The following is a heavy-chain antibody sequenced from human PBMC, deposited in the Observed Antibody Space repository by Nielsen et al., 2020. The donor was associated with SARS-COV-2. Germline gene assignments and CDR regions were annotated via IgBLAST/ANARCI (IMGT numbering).Heavy chain of an antibody. D-gene: IGHD3-16*01. CDR2: IWYDGSNK. J-gene: IGHJ3*02. CDR3: AREPRGIRAFDI. V-gene: IGHV3-33*01. Sequence: GGPLRLSCAASGFTFSSYGMHWVRQAPGKGLEWVAVIWYDGSNKYYADSVKGRFTISRDNSKNTLYLQKNSLRAEDTAVYYCAREPRGIRAFDIWGQGTMVTVSS. CDR1: GFTFSSYG.